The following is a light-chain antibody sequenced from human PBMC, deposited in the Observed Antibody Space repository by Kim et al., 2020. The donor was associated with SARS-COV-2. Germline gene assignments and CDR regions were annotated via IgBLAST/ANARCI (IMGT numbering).Light chain of an antibody. CDR3: SSYTSSHVV. J-gene: IGLJ2*01. CDR2: GVS. Sequence: PGQSITSSCTGTSSDVGGYNYVSRYQQHPGKAPKLMIYGVSNRPSGVSNRFSGSKSGNTASLTISGLQAEDEADYYCSSYTSSHVVFGGGTKLTVL. V-gene: IGLV2-14*03. CDR1: SSDVGGYNY.